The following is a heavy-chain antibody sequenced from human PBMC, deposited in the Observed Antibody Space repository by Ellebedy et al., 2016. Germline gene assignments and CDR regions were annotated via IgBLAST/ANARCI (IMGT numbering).Heavy chain of an antibody. V-gene: IGHV4-30-4*01. CDR1: GGSVSSGDYY. Sequence: SETLSLTXSVSGGSVSSGDYYWSWIRQPPGKGLEWIGYIYYSGSTYYKPSLKSRVLISVDTSKNQFSLNLTAVTAADTAVYYCAREVLRGEYMDAWGKGTTVTVSS. D-gene: IGHD4/OR15-4a*01. CDR3: AREVLRGEYMDA. CDR2: IYYSGST. J-gene: IGHJ6*03.